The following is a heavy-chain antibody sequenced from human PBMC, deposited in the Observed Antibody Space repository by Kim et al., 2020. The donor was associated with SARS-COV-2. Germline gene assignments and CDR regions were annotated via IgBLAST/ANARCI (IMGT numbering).Heavy chain of an antibody. CDR3: AKGMAVAAAGTFDY. J-gene: IGHJ4*02. Sequence: GGSLRLSCAASGFTFSSYGMHWVRQAPGKGLEWVAVIWYDGSNKYYADSVKGRFTISRDNSKNTLYLQMNSLRAEDTAVYYCAKGMAVAAAGTFDYWGQGTLGTVSS. CDR2: IWYDGSNK. V-gene: IGHV3-33*06. D-gene: IGHD6-13*01. CDR1: GFTFSSYG.